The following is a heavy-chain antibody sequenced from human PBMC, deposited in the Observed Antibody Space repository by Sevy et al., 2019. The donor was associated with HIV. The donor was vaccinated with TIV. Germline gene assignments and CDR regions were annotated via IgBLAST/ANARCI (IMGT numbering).Heavy chain of an antibody. CDR1: GFTFSAYS. J-gene: IGHJ5*01. Sequence: GGSLRLSCAASGFTFSAYSMNWVRQAPGKGLEWVSSISSSSGTIYYADSVKGQFTISRDNAESSLYLQMNGLRAEDTAVYYCARAGGDCYSKNECWFVSWGQGTLVTVSS. V-gene: IGHV3-48*01. CDR2: ISSSSGTI. D-gene: IGHD2-21*01. CDR3: ARAGGDCYSKNECWFVS.